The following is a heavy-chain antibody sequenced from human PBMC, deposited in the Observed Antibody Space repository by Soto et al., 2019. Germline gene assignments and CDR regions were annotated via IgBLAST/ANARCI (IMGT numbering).Heavy chain of an antibody. J-gene: IGHJ4*02. V-gene: IGHV1-18*01. CDR1: GYIFTAYG. D-gene: IGHD3-22*01. CDR2: VSTNDDRT. CDR3: ARELNTESSAYYSFAF. Sequence: QVQLVQSGPEVKMPGASVKVSCKTSGYIFTAYGLAWLRQAPGQRPEWMGWVSTNDDRTNYAQKFQGRVTMTTDRSTTTTSMELRSLRPDDTAVHYCARELNTESSAYYSFAFWGQGTLVTVSS.